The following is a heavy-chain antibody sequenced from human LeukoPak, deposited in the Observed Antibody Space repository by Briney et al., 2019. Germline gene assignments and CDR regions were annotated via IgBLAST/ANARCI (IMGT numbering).Heavy chain of an antibody. CDR2: IYHSGST. D-gene: IGHD1-26*01. V-gene: IGHV4-38-2*02. CDR1: GYSISSGYY. CDR3: ARKGEQSPLSYWYFDL. J-gene: IGHJ2*01. Sequence: SETLSLTCTVSGYSISSGYYWGWIRQPPGKGLEWIGSIYHSGSTYYNPSLKSRVTISVDTSKNQFSLKLSSVTAADTAVYYCARKGEQSPLSYWYFDLWGRGTLVTVSS.